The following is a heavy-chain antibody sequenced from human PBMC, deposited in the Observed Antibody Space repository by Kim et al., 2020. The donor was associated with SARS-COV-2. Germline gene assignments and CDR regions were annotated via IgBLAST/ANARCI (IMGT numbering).Heavy chain of an antibody. CDR3: ARDTSGSYSPYYFDY. J-gene: IGHJ4*02. Sequence: QKFQGRFPITSAESTSTAYIELSSLRSEDTAVYYCARDTSGSYSPYYFDYWGQGTLVTVSS. D-gene: IGHD1-26*01. V-gene: IGHV1-69*01.